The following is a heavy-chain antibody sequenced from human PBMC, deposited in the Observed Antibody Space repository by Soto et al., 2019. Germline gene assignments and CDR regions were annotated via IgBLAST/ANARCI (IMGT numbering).Heavy chain of an antibody. D-gene: IGHD2-21*01. V-gene: IGHV3-7*01. J-gene: IGHJ5*02. Sequence: SLRLSCTASGFTFSNYWMSWVRQAPGKGLEWVANIGQDGSQRNYVDSVKGRFTISRDNAENSLYLQMNSLRAEDTAIYYCASARHIGPWGQGTLVTVSS. CDR2: IGQDGSQR. CDR1: GFTFSNYW. CDR3: ASARHIGP.